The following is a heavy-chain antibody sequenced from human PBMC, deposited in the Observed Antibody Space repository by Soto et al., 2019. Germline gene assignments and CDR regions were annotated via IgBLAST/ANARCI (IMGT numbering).Heavy chain of an antibody. D-gene: IGHD3-16*02. J-gene: IGHJ4*02. CDR2: INPSGDST. V-gene: IGHV1-46*01. Sequence: GASVKVSCKASGGTFSSYTISWVRQAPGQGLEWMGIINPSGDSTSYAQKFQGRVTMTRDTSTSTVYMELSSLRSEDTAVYYCARSYYDYVWGSYRSAHFDYWGQGTLVTFSS. CDR1: GGTFSSYT. CDR3: ARSYYDYVWGSYRSAHFDY.